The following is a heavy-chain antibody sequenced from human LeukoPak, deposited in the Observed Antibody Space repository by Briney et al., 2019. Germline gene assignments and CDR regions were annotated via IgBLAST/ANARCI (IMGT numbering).Heavy chain of an antibody. CDR3: AKDIALYREPLEY. J-gene: IGHJ4*02. V-gene: IGHV3-30*02. Sequence: GGSLRLSCVASGFTFRTNGMHWVRQAPGKGLEWVAFVRYDGTEKYYVDSVKGRFTISRDSFKNTLYLQMNSLRAEDTAVYYCAKDIALYREPLEYWGQGTLVTVSS. CDR1: GFTFRTNG. CDR2: VRYDGTEK. D-gene: IGHD1-26*01.